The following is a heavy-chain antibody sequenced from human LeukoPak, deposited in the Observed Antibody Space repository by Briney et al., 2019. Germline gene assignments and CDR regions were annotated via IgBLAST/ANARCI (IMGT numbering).Heavy chain of an antibody. Sequence: SETLSLTCTVSGGSISSSSYYWGWIRQPPGTGLEWIGTIYYSGSTYYNPSLKSRVTISVDTSKNQFSLKLSSVTAADTAVYYCARHSIRGFGEVNWFDPWGQGTLVTVSS. J-gene: IGHJ5*02. D-gene: IGHD3-10*01. CDR3: ARHSIRGFGEVNWFDP. V-gene: IGHV4-39*07. CDR1: GGSISSSSYY. CDR2: IYYSGST.